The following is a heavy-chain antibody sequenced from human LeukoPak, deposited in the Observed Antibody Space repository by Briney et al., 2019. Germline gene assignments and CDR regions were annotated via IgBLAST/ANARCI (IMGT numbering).Heavy chain of an antibody. Sequence: PGGSLRLSCAASGFTLSSNYMSWVRQAPGKGLEWVSFMYRGDRTYYADSVKGRFTMSRDDMEKTVCLQMDSLRAEDTAVYYCASSHCTAGSCNWFDPRGQGTLVTVSS. CDR1: GFTLSSNY. CDR2: MYRGDRT. V-gene: IGHV3-66*01. CDR3: ASSHCTAGSCNWFDP. J-gene: IGHJ5*02. D-gene: IGHD2-8*02.